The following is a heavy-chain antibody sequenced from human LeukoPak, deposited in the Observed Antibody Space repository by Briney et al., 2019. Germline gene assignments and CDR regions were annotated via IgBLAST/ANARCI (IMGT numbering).Heavy chain of an antibody. Sequence: SETLSLTCTVSGASINGYYWSWIRQPPGKGLECIGYIHFSGRTYYNPPLKSRVTISVDTSKNQFSLRVSSVTATDTALYYCARVLKAGNSGYYSDYWGPGTLVTGSS. CDR1: GASINGYY. V-gene: IGHV4-59*01. J-gene: IGHJ4*02. CDR2: IHFSGRT. D-gene: IGHD3-10*01. CDR3: ARVLKAGNSGYYSDY.